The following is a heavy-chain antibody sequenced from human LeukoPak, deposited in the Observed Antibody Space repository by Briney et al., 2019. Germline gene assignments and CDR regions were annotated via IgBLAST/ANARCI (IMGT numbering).Heavy chain of an antibody. J-gene: IGHJ4*02. Sequence: GGSLRLSCAASGFTFSSYEMNWVRQAPGKGLECVSYISSRGRTIYYADSVKGRFTISRDNSKNTLYLQMNSLRAEDTAVYYCAKSRYDILTGYYLWGQGTLVTVSS. CDR1: GFTFSSYE. V-gene: IGHV3-48*03. CDR2: ISSRGRTI. D-gene: IGHD3-9*01. CDR3: AKSRYDILTGYYL.